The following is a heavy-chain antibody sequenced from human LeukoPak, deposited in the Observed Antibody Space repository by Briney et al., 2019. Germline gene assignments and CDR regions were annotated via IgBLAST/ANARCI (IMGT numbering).Heavy chain of an antibody. D-gene: IGHD3-22*01. CDR1: GYTFHSYW. CDR3: ARPYYYDSSGYN. V-gene: IGHV5-51*01. CDR2: IYPGDSDT. J-gene: IGHJ4*02. Sequence: GESLKISCKGSGYTFHSYWIAWVRQMPGKGLEWMGIIYPGDSDTRYSPSFQGQVTISADKSISTAYLQWSSLKASDTAMYCCARPYYYDSSGYNWGQGTLVTVSS.